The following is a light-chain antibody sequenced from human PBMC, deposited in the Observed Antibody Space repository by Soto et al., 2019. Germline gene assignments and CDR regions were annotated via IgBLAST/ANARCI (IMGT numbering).Light chain of an antibody. V-gene: IGKV3-15*01. Sequence: EIVMTQSPATLSVSPGERATLSCRASQSVSSNLAWYQQKPGQAPRLLIYGASTRATGTPARFRGSGSGTEFTLPISSLQSDDFVVYYCQHYNNWPPYTFGQGTKLEIK. J-gene: IGKJ2*01. CDR1: QSVSSN. CDR3: QHYNNWPPYT. CDR2: GAS.